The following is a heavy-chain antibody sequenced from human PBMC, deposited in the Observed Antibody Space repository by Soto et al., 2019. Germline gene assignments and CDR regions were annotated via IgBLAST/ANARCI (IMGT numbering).Heavy chain of an antibody. CDR1: GVTFISYA. Sequence: QVQLVQSGAEVKKPGSAVKVSCNASGVTFISYAISWERQAPGQGLEWMGMIIPIFGTANYAQKFLGRVTIPADESTSKAYMELRSLRSEDTAVYYCATPYYYGSGSYLLGYYYYYGMDVWGQGTTVTVSS. D-gene: IGHD3-10*01. CDR3: ATPYYYGSGSYLLGYYYYYGMDV. V-gene: IGHV1-69*18. CDR2: IIPIFGTA. J-gene: IGHJ6*02.